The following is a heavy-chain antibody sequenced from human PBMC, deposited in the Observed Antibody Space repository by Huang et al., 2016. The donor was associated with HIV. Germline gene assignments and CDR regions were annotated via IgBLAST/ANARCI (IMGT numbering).Heavy chain of an antibody. J-gene: IGHJ4*02. CDR3: TRGGYNFEF. CDR1: GGSISSGNYY. V-gene: IGHV4-61*09. CDR2: SYTRGIT. D-gene: IGHD5-12*01. Sequence: QVQLQESGPGLVKPSQTLSLTCAVSGGSISSGNYYWSWVRQPAGKVLEWIGQSYTRGITNYNPFLKSRGTNSKDTPKNQFSLKLSSVTAVDTAVYYCTRGGYNFEFWGQGTLVTVSS.